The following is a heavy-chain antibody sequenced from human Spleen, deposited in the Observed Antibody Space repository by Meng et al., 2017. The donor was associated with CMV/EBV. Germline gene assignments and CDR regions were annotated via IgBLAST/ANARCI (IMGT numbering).Heavy chain of an antibody. D-gene: IGHD2-15*01. V-gene: IGHV1-46*01. J-gene: IGHJ6*02. Sequence: ASVKVSCKVSGYTLTELSMHWVRQAPGQGLEWMGIINPSGGSTTYAQKFQGRVTMTRDTSTNTVYMEMSSLRSEDTAVYYCARDEGLWREAAHYYYGMDVWGQGTTVTVSS. CDR3: ARDEGLWREAAHYYYGMDV. CDR1: GYTLTELS. CDR2: INPSGGST.